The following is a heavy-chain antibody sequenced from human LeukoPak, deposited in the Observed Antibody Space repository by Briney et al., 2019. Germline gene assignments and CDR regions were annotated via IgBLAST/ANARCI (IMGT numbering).Heavy chain of an antibody. CDR2: IYTSGST. V-gene: IGHV4-4*07. CDR3: ARDSSGSGSYYRTFDY. CDR1: GGSISSYY. J-gene: IGHJ4*02. Sequence: NPSETLSLTCTVSGGSISSYYWSWIRQPAGKGLEWIGRIYTSGSTNYNPSLKSRVTMSVDTSKNQFSLKLSSVTAADTAVYYCARDSSGSGSYYRTFDYWGQGTLVTVSS. D-gene: IGHD3-10*01.